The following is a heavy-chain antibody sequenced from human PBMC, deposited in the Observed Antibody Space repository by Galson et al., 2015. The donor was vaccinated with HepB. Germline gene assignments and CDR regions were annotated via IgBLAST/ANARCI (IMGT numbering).Heavy chain of an antibody. J-gene: IGHJ5*02. CDR2: IDPSDSYT. D-gene: IGHD6-19*01. Sequence: QAGAEVTKPGESLRISCKGSGYSFTSYWISWVRQMPGKGLEWMGRIDPSDSYTNYSPSFHGHVTISADKSISTAYLQLSSLKASDTAMYYCVVAGIVGTNWFDPWGQGTLVTVYS. CDR3: VVAGIVGTNWFDP. CDR1: GYSFTSYW. V-gene: IGHV5-10-1*01.